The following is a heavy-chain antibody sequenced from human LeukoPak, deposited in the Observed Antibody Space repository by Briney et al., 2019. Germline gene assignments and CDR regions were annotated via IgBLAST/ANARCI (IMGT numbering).Heavy chain of an antibody. D-gene: IGHD2-15*01. Sequence: ASVKVSCKASGYTFTSYGFSWVRQAPGQGLEWMGWISDYNGNTNYAQKLRGRVTMTTDTSTNTAYMELRSLTSDDTAVYYCARVHCGGAGCYFVDYWGQGTLVTVSS. CDR1: GYTFTSYG. CDR2: ISDYNGNT. V-gene: IGHV1-18*01. CDR3: ARVHCGGAGCYFVDY. J-gene: IGHJ4*02.